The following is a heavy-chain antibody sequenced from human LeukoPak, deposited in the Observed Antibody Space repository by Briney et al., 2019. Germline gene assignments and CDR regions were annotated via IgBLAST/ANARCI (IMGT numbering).Heavy chain of an antibody. J-gene: IGHJ4*02. Sequence: SETLSLTCTVSGGSISNYYWSWIRQPPGRGLEWIGYINYSGSTNYNPSLKNRATISVDTSKNQFSLKVTSVTAADTAVYYCARLNGGYWGQGTLVTVSS. V-gene: IGHV4-59*08. D-gene: IGHD1-1*01. CDR3: ARLNGGY. CDR2: INYSGST. CDR1: GGSISNYY.